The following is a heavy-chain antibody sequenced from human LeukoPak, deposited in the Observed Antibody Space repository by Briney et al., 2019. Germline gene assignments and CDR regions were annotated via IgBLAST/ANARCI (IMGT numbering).Heavy chain of an antibody. CDR2: VKQDGSEK. CDR3: ARRRGSHSFDI. J-gene: IGHJ3*02. Sequence: GGSMRLSCAASGFTFSSYWMSWVRQAPGKGLEWVANVKQDGSEKYYVDSVKGRYTISRDNAKNSLYLQMNSLRVGDTAVYYCARRRGSHSFDIWGQGTMVTVSS. V-gene: IGHV3-7*01. CDR1: GFTFSSYW. D-gene: IGHD5-12*01.